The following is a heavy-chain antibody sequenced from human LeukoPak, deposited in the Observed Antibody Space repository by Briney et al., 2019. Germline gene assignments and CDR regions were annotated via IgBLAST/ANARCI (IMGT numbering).Heavy chain of an antibody. D-gene: IGHD2-15*01. CDR3: AKALMVDFHPNY. CDR1: GFTFSSYG. V-gene: IGHV3-30*02. Sequence: GGSLRLSCAASGFTFSSYGMHWVRQAPGKGLEWVAFIRYDGSNKYYADSVKGRFTISRDNSKNTLYLQMNSLRAEDTAVYYCAKALMVDFHPNYWGQGTLVTVSS. CDR2: IRYDGSNK. J-gene: IGHJ4*02.